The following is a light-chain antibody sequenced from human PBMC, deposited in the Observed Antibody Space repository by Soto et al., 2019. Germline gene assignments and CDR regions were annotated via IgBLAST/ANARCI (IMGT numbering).Light chain of an antibody. J-gene: IGKJ4*01. CDR2: DSY. CDR3: QQRKYWPPLT. V-gene: IGKV3-11*01. Sequence: EVVLTQSPDTLSLSPGERATLSCRTSHSVDIYVAWYQQKPGQAPRLLICDSYNRVTGIPTRFSGSGSGTDFTLTISSLEPEDSAIYYCQQRKYWPPLTFGGGTKVEIK. CDR1: HSVDIY.